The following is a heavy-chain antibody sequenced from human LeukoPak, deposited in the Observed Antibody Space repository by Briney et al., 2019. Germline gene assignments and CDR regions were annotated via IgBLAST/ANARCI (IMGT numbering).Heavy chain of an antibody. CDR3: AREMRYYLLTGTGPIS. J-gene: IGHJ5*02. V-gene: IGHV3-48*03. Sequence: PGGSLRLSCAASGFTFSSYEMNWVRQAPGKGLEWVSYISSSGSTIYYADSVKGRFTISRDNAKNSLYLQMNSLRAEDTAVYYCAREMRYYLLTGTGPISWGQETLVTVST. CDR1: GFTFSSYE. CDR2: ISSSGSTI. D-gene: IGHD3-9*01.